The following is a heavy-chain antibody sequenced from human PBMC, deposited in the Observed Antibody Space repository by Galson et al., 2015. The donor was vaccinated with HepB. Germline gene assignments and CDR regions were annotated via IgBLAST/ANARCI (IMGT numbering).Heavy chain of an antibody. CDR1: GFTFSSYG. Sequence: SLRLSCAASGFTFSSYGMNWVHQAPGKGLEWVAVIWYDGSNKYYADSVKGRFTISRDNSKNTLYLQMNSLRAEDTAVYYCAREVRDCSSNNCYRAVFDIWGQGTMVTVSS. D-gene: IGHD2-2*01. J-gene: IGHJ3*02. CDR2: IWYDGSNK. CDR3: AREVRDCSSNNCYRAVFDI. V-gene: IGHV3-33*01.